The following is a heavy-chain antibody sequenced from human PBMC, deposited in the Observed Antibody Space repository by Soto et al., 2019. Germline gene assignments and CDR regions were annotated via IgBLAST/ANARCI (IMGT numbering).Heavy chain of an antibody. J-gene: IGHJ1*01. CDR2: IYSGGST. CDR1: GFTVSSTY. Sequence: EVQLVESGGGLVQPGGSLRLSCAASGFTVSSTYMNWVRQAPGKGLAWVSVIYSGGSTFYADSVKGRFTISRDNSKNTLYLQMNSLRAEDTAVYYCARDVVHGEHPEYVQHWGQGTLGTVAS. V-gene: IGHV3-66*01. CDR3: ARDVVHGEHPEYVQH. D-gene: IGHD4-17*01.